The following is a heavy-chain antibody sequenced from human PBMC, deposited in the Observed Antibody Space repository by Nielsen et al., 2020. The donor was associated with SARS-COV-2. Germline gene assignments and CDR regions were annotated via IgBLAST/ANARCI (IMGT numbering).Heavy chain of an antibody. V-gene: IGHV3-23*01. CDR2: ISGSGGST. CDR1: GFTFSSYA. CDR3: AREVRIAVAGYYYYYGMDV. J-gene: IGHJ6*02. D-gene: IGHD6-19*01. Sequence: GESLKISCAASGFTFSSYAMSWVRQAPGKGLEWVSAISGSGGSTYYADSVKGRFTISRDNSKNTLYLQMNSLRAEDTAVYYCAREVRIAVAGYYYYYGMDVWGQGTTVTVSS.